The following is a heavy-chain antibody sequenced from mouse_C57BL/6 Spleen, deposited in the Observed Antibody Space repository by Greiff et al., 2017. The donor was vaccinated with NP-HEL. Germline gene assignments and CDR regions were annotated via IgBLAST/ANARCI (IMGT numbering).Heavy chain of an antibody. CDR2: IDPSDSET. CDR1: GYTFTSYW. J-gene: IGHJ1*03. CDR3: AIYGSSYERYFDV. Sequence: QVQLQQPGAELVRPGSSVKLSCKASGYTFTSYWMHWVKQRPIQGLEWIGNIDPSDSETHYNQKFKDKATLTVDKSSSTAYMQLSSLTSEDSAVYYCAIYGSSYERYFDVWGTGTTVTVSS. V-gene: IGHV1-52*01. D-gene: IGHD1-1*01.